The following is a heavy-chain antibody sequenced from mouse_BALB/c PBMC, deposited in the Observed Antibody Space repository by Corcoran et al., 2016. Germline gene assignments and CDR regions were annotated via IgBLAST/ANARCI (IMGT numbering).Heavy chain of an antibody. CDR3: AREVPGGYPFDY. D-gene: IGHD2-2*01. J-gene: IGHJ2*01. CDR2: FYPYNDDT. Sequence: EVQLQQSGPELVKPGASVKMSCKASGYTFTSYVMHWVKQKPGQGLEWIGYFYPYNDDTKYNEEFRGKATLTSDKSSSTAYMELNSLTSEDSAVYYCAREVPGGYPFDYWGQGTTRTVSS. V-gene: IGHV1S136*01. CDR1: GYTFTSYV.